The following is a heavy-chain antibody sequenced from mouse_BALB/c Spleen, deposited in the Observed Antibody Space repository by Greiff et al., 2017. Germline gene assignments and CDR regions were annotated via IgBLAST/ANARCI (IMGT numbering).Heavy chain of an antibody. CDR1: GFTFNTYA. D-gene: IGHD4-1*01. V-gene: IGHV10-1*02. CDR2: IRSKSNNYAT. Sequence: EVKLMESGGGLVQPKGSLKLSCAASGFTFNTYAMNLVRQAPGKGLEWVARIRSKSNNYATYYADSVKDRFTISRDDSQSMLYLQMNNLKTEDTAMYYCVRHTNWDVYAMDYWGQGTSVTVSS. J-gene: IGHJ4*01. CDR3: VRHTNWDVYAMDY.